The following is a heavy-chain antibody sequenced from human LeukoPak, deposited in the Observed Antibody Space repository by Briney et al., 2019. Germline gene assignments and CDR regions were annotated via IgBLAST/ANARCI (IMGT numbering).Heavy chain of an antibody. CDR2: IKQDGSEK. V-gene: IGHV3-7*01. D-gene: IGHD3-10*01. J-gene: IGHJ4*02. CDR3: ARDVGWAAGSYYYFDY. CDR1: GFTSSDYW. Sequence: GGSLRLSCAASGFTSSDYWMHWVRQAPGKGLEWVANIKQDGSEKNYVASVKGRFTISRDSAKNSLYLQMNSLRPEDTAVYYCARDVGWAAGSYYYFDYWGQGTLITVSS.